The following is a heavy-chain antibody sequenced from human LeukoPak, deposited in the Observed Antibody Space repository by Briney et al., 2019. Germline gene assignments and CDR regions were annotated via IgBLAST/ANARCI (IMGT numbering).Heavy chain of an antibody. CDR3: AREGSSWYQTGGYNWFDS. J-gene: IGHJ5*01. CDR2: MNPNSGNT. Sequence: ASVTVSCKASGYTFTSYDIHWVRQATGQGREWVGWMNPNSGNTGYAQKFQGRVTMTSNTSISTAYMELSSLRSEDTAVYYCAREGSSWYQTGGYNWFDSWGQGTLVTVSS. V-gene: IGHV1-8*01. CDR1: GYTFTSYD. D-gene: IGHD6-13*01.